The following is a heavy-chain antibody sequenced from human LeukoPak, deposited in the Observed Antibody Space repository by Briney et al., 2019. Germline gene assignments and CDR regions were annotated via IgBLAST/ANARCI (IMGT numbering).Heavy chain of an antibody. CDR1: GGTFSSYA. Sequence: SVKVSRKASGGTFSSYAISWVRQAPGQGLEWMGGIIPIFGTANYAQKFQGRVTITTDESTSTAYMELSSLRSEDTAVYYCARGRQLWAGNYYYYMDVWGKGTTVTVSS. CDR2: IIPIFGTA. J-gene: IGHJ6*03. V-gene: IGHV1-69*05. D-gene: IGHD5-18*01. CDR3: ARGRQLWAGNYYYYMDV.